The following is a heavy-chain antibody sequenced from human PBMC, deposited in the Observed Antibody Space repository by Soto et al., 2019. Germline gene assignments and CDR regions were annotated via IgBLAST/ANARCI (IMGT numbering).Heavy chain of an antibody. CDR3: ARLREAAAGAYYFDY. V-gene: IGHV1-69*01. D-gene: IGHD6-13*01. J-gene: IGHJ4*02. CDR2: IIPIFGTA. CDR1: GGVFSSYA. Sequence: QVQLVQSGAGVKKPGSSVKVSCKASGGVFSSYAISWVRQAPGQGLEWMGGIIPIFGTANYAQKFQGRVTITADESTSTAYMERSSLRSEDTAVYYCARLREAAAGAYYFDYWGQGTLVTVSS.